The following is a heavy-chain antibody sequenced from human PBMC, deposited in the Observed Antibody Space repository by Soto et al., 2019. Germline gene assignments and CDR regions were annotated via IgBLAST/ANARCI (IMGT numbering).Heavy chain of an antibody. CDR3: ASNPGLYSREHFDY. J-gene: IGHJ4*02. V-gene: IGHV1-24*01. CDR1: GYTLTELS. Sequence: GASVKVSCKVSGYTLTELSMHWVRQAPGKGLEWMGGFDPEDGETIYAQKFQGRVTMTEDTSTDTAYMELSSLRSEDTAVYYCASNPGLYSREHFDYWGQGTLVTVSS. CDR2: FDPEDGET. D-gene: IGHD5-12*01.